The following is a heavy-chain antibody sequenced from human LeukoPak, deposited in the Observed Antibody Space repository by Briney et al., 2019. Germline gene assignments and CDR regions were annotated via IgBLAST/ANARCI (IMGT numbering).Heavy chain of an antibody. D-gene: IGHD2-21*02. Sequence: ASVKVSCKASGYTFTSYYMHWVRQAPGQGLEWMGIINPSGGSTSYAQKFQGRVTMTRDMSTSTVYMEMSSLRSEDTAVYYCARVDNGDYWAFDIWGQGTMVTVSS. CDR3: ARVDNGDYWAFDI. CDR2: INPSGGST. J-gene: IGHJ3*02. CDR1: GYTFTSYY. V-gene: IGHV1-46*01.